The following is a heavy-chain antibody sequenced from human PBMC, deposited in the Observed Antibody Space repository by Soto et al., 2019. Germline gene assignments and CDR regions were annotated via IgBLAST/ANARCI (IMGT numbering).Heavy chain of an antibody. CDR2: IKQDGSEK. CDR1: GFTFSSYW. Sequence: GGSLRLSCAASGFTFSSYWMSWVRQAQGKGLEWVANIKQDGSEKYYVDSVKGRFTISRDNAKNSLYLQMNSLRAEDTAVYYCARDPYDSSGYYYVGYYYYGMDVWGQGTTVTVS. D-gene: IGHD3-22*01. V-gene: IGHV3-7*03. CDR3: ARDPYDSSGYYYVGYYYYGMDV. J-gene: IGHJ6*02.